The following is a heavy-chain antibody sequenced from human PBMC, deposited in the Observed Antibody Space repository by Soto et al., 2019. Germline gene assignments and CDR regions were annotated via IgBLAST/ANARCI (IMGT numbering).Heavy chain of an antibody. CDR1: GGSISGSNYN. CDR2: IYYSGST. D-gene: IGHD2-2*01. CDR3: ARHRYQPLWVDF. Sequence: SETLSLTCTVSGGSISGSNYNWGWIRQPPGKGLEWLASIYYSGSTYYNPSLKSRLTISVDTSKNQFSLKLSSVTAADTAVYYCARHRYQPLWVDFWGQGTLVTVSS. J-gene: IGHJ4*02. V-gene: IGHV4-39*01.